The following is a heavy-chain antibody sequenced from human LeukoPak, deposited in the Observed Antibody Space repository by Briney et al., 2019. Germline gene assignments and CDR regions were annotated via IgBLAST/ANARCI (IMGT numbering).Heavy chain of an antibody. D-gene: IGHD2-8*01. Sequence: ASVKVSCKTSGYTFTTYDVTWVRQAPGQGLEWMGWMNPNNGNTGYVQKLQGRLTMTRDTSISTAYMELSSLRSEDTAVYYCARDLVDNACDFWGQGTLVTVSS. CDR2: MNPNNGNT. CDR1: GYTFTTYD. J-gene: IGHJ4*02. V-gene: IGHV1-8*02. CDR3: ARDLVDNACDF.